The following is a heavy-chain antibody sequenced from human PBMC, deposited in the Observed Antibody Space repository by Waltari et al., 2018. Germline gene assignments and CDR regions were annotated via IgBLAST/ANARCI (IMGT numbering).Heavy chain of an antibody. V-gene: IGHV1-69*04. D-gene: IGHD5-12*01. CDR3: ARIGLPHHYYYYMDV. CDR2: TIPVLGIA. CDR1: GGTFSSYA. J-gene: IGHJ6*03. Sequence: QVQLVQSGAEVKKPGSSVKVSCKASGGTFSSYAISWVRQAPGQGLEWMGGTIPVLGIANYAQKFQGRVTITADESTSTAYMELSSLRSEDTAVYYCARIGLPHHYYYYMDVWGKGTTVTVSS.